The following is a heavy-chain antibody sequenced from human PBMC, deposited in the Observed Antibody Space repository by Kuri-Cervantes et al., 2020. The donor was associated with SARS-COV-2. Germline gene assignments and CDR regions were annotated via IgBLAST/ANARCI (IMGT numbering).Heavy chain of an antibody. V-gene: IGHV3-21*01. CDR2: ISRNSNYI. J-gene: IGHJ4*02. Sequence: GGSLRLSCAASGFDFSLYNMNWVRQTPGKGLEWVSRISRNSNYIDYADSVKGRFIISRDNAKNSLDLQTNSLGPEDTAVYYCVRSFDHWGQGHLVTVSS. CDR3: VRSFDH. CDR1: GFDFSLYN.